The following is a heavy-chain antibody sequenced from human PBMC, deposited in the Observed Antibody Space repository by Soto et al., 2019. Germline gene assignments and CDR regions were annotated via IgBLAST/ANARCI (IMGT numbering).Heavy chain of an antibody. CDR3: ARPAVHSSGFTAY. V-gene: IGHV4-39*01. Sequence: SETLSLTCTVSGGSISSSSYYWGWIRQPPGKGLEWIGSIYYSGSTYYNPSLKSRVTISVDTSKNQFSLKLSSVTAADTAVYYCARPAVHSSGFTAYWGQGPLVT. D-gene: IGHD6-19*01. CDR1: GGSISSSSYY. CDR2: IYYSGST. J-gene: IGHJ4*02.